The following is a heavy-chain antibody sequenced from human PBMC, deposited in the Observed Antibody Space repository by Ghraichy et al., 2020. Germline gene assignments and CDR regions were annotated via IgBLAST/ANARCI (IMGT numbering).Heavy chain of an antibody. D-gene: IGHD6-6*01. CDR2: IHYSGSS. Sequence: SETLSLTCTVSGGSISSYYWNWIRQPPGKGLEWIGYIHYSGSSNYNPSLKSRVTLLVDTSKNQFSLRLSSVTAADTAVYYCAKYSSSPPWFDTWGQGTLVTVSS. CDR3: AKYSSSPPWFDT. CDR1: GGSISSYY. J-gene: IGHJ5*02. V-gene: IGHV4-59*01.